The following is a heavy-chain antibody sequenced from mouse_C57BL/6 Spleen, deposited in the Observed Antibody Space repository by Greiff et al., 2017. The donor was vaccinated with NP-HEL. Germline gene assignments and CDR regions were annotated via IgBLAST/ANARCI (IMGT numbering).Heavy chain of an antibody. V-gene: IGHV1-52*01. J-gene: IGHJ4*01. Sequence: QVQLQQPGAELVRPGSSVKLSCKASGYTFTSYWMHWVKQRPIQGLEWIGNIDPSDSETHYNQKFKDKATLTVDKSSSTAYMQLSSLTSEDSAVYYCARLLSTMVTTRARDYWGQGTSVTVSS. CDR1: GYTFTSYW. CDR3: ARLLSTMVTTRARDY. CDR2: IDPSDSET. D-gene: IGHD2-2*01.